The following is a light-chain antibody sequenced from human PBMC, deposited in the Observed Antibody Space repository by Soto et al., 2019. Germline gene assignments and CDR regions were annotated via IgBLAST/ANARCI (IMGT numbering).Light chain of an antibody. J-gene: IGKJ1*01. CDR2: GTS. V-gene: IGKV3-20*01. CDR3: QQYTTSSWT. CDR1: QSVSSSY. Sequence: EIVLTQSPGTLSLSPGERATLSCRASQSVSSSYLAWYQQKPGQAPRVLIYGTSSRATGIPDRFSGSGSGTDFTLTISRLEPEDFAVYYCQQYTTSSWTFGQGTKVDI.